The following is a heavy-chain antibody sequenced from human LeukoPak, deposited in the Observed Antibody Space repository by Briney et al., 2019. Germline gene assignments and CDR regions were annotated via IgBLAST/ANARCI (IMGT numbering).Heavy chain of an antibody. CDR1: GFAFSSYS. Sequence: GGSLRLSCAAPGFAFSSYSMNWVRQAPGKGLEWVSSISSSSSYIYYADSVKGRFTISRDNAKNSLYLQMNSLRAEDTAVYYCARDQVITQAYFDYWGQGTLVTVSS. CDR3: ARDQVITQAYFDY. V-gene: IGHV3-21*01. J-gene: IGHJ4*02. CDR2: ISSSSSYI. D-gene: IGHD3-22*01.